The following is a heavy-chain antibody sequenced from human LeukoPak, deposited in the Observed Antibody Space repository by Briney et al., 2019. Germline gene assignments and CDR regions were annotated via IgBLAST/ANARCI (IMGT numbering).Heavy chain of an antibody. CDR3: ARWGKHSYGKRTRYYGMDV. D-gene: IGHD5-18*01. J-gene: IGHJ6*04. Sequence: SETLSLTCTVSGGSISSYYWSWIRQPPGKGLEWIGYIYYSGSTNYNPSLKSRVTISVDTSKNQFSLKLSSVTAADTAVYYCARWGKHSYGKRTRYYGMDVWGKGTTVTVSS. V-gene: IGHV4-59*12. CDR1: GGSISSYY. CDR2: IYYSGST.